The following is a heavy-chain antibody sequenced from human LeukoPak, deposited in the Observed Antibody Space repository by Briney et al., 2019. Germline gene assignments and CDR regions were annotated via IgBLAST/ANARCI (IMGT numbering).Heavy chain of an antibody. V-gene: IGHV3-21*01. Sequence: GGTLRLACAASGLTFSSYRMNWVPQAPGKGLEWVSSISSSSSYIYYADSVKGRFTISRDNAKNSLYLQMNSLRAEDTAVYYCARFRDGEEMIVVATPFDYWGQGTLVTVSS. D-gene: IGHD3-22*01. CDR1: GLTFSSYR. J-gene: IGHJ4*02. CDR3: ARFRDGEEMIVVATPFDY. CDR2: ISSSSSYI.